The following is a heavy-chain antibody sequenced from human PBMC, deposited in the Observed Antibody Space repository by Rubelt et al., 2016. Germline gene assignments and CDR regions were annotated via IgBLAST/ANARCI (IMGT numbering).Heavy chain of an antibody. J-gene: IGHJ4*02. V-gene: IGHV3-23*01. D-gene: IGHD3/OR15-3a*01. CDR3: AKGTGPRRGGTDY. CDR2: ISGSGGST. Sequence: EVQLLESGGGLVQPGGSLRLSCAASGFTFSSYAMSWVRQAPGKGLEWVSAISGSGGSTYYADSVKGRFTISRYNSKNTLYLQMNSLRAEDTAVYYCAKGTGPRRGGTDYWGQGTLVTVSS. CDR1: GFTFSSYA.